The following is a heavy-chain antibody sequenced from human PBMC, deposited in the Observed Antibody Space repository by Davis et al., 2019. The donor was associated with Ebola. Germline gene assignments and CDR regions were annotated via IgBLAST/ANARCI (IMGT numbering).Heavy chain of an antibody. J-gene: IGHJ6*02. CDR3: TRDVPARDFWSGYYSYYYYYGMDV. CDR2: IRSKAYGGTT. V-gene: IGHV3-49*04. D-gene: IGHD3-3*01. CDR1: GFTFGDYA. Sequence: PGGSLRLSCTASGFTFGDYAMSWVRQAPGKGLEWVGFIRSKAYGGTTEYAASVKGRFTISRDDSKSIAYLQMNSLKTEDTAVYYCTRDVPARDFWSGYYSYYYYYGMDVWGQGTTVTVSS.